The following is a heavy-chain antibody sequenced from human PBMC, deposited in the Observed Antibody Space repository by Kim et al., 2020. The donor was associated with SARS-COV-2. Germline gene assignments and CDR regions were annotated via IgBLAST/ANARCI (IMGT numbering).Heavy chain of an antibody. J-gene: IGHJ4*02. V-gene: IGHV1-3*01. Sequence: YSQKFQGRVTITRDTSASTAYMELSSLRSEDTAVYYCARVGTTVNPNFDYWGQGTLVTVSS. CDR3: ARVGTTVNPNFDY. D-gene: IGHD4-4*01.